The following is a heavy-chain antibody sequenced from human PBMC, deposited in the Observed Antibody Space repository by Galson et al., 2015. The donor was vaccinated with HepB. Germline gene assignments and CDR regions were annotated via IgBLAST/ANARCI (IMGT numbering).Heavy chain of an antibody. CDR3: ARDSAVGYCSGGSCYSVHWFDP. Sequence: SVKVSCKASGYTFTSYGISWVRQAPGQGLEWMGWISAYNGNTNYAQKLQGRVTMTTDTSTSTAYMELRSLRSVDTAVYYCARDSAVGYCSGGSCYSVHWFDPWGQGTLVTVSS. CDR1: GYTFTSYG. CDR2: ISAYNGNT. V-gene: IGHV1-18*01. D-gene: IGHD2-15*01. J-gene: IGHJ5*02.